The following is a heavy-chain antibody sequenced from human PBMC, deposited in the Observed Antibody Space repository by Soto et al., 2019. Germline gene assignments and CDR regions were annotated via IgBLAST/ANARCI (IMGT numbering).Heavy chain of an antibody. D-gene: IGHD2-2*01. CDR2: IFSNDEK. CDR3: ARIQGYCLSTSCYAGDH. CDR1: GFSLSNARMG. J-gene: IGHJ4*02. V-gene: IGHV2-26*01. Sequence: QVTLKESGPVLVKPTETLTLTCTVSGFSLSNARMGVSWIRQPPGKALAWLAHIFSNDEKSYSTSLKSRLTISKDNSKSQVVLTMTNMDPVDTATYYCARIQGYCLSTSCYAGDHWGQGTLVTVSS.